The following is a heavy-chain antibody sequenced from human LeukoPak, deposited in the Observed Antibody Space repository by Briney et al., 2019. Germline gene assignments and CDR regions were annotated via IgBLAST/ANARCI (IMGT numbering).Heavy chain of an antibody. CDR2: IYYSGST. Sequence: PSETLSLTCTVSGGSISSYYWSWIRQPPGKGLEWIGYIYYSGSTNYNPFLKSRVTISVDTSKNQFSLKLSSVTAADTAVYYCARADSHYDILTGYYPYYFDYWGQGTLVTVSS. J-gene: IGHJ4*02. CDR1: GGSISSYY. CDR3: ARADSHYDILTGYYPYYFDY. V-gene: IGHV4-59*01. D-gene: IGHD3-9*01.